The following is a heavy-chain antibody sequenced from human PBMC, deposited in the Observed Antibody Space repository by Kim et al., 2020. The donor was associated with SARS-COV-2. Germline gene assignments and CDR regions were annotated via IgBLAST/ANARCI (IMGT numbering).Heavy chain of an antibody. CDR3: AKDGGWYYFDY. CDR2: T. J-gene: IGHJ4*02. V-gene: IGHV3-43D*03. Sequence: TYNADSVKGRFTISRDNRKNSLYLQMNSRRAEDTALYYCAKDGGWYYFDYWSQGTLVTVSS. D-gene: IGHD3-16*01.